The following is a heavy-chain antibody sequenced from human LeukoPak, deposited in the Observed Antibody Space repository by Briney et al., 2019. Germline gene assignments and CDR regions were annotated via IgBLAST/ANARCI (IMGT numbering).Heavy chain of an antibody. CDR2: ISSSATTI. D-gene: IGHD5-18*01. J-gene: IGHJ4*02. Sequence: PGGSVRLSCAASGLTFNSYEMNWLRQAPGKGLEWISYISSSATTIYYADSVKGRFTISRDNAKNSLYLQMHSLRAEDTALYYCARRQQWDCDQWGQGPLVTVSS. CDR3: ARRQQWDCDQ. V-gene: IGHV3-48*03. CDR1: GLTFNSYE.